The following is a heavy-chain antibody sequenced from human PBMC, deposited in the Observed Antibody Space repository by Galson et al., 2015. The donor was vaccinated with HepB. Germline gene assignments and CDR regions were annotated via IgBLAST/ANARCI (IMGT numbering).Heavy chain of an antibody. D-gene: IGHD6-6*01. J-gene: IGHJ6*02. CDR2: IIPIFGTA. CDR1: GGTFSSYA. V-gene: IGHV1-69*06. CDR3: ASAPLNQYSSSSPPSYYYYYGMDV. Sequence: SVKVSCKASGGTFSSYAISWVRQAPGQGLEWMGGIIPIFGTANYAQKFQGRVTITADKSTSTAYMELSSLRSEDTAVYYCASAPLNQYSSSSPPSYYYYYGMDVWGQGTTVTVSS.